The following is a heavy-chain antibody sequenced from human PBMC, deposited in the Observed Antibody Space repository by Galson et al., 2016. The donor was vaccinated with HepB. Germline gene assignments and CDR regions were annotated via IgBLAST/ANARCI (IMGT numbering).Heavy chain of an antibody. Sequence: SLRLSCAASGFTLGSYWMTWVRQTAGKGLEWVGNIKEDGSEKYYADSVKGRFTIFRDNARNSLYLQMSSLRVDDSALYYCVRGMSYSLYWGQGTLVTVSS. CDR2: IKEDGSEK. D-gene: IGHD5-12*01. CDR1: GFTLGSYW. J-gene: IGHJ4*02. CDR3: VRGMSYSLY. V-gene: IGHV3-7*03.